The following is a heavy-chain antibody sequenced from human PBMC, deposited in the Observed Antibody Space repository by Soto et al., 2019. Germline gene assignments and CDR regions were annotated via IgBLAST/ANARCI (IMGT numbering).Heavy chain of an antibody. CDR1: GFTFSSYG. J-gene: IGHJ4*02. V-gene: IGHV3-33*01. D-gene: IGHD3-9*01. CDR2: IWYDGSNK. Sequence: QVQLVESGGGMVQPGRSLRLSCAASGFTFSSYGMHWVRQAPGKGLEWVAVIWYDGSNKYYADSVKGRFTISRDNSKNTLYLQMNSLRAEDTAVYYCARDRDYDILTGYYEGAPFDYWGQGTLVTVSS. CDR3: ARDRDYDILTGYYEGAPFDY.